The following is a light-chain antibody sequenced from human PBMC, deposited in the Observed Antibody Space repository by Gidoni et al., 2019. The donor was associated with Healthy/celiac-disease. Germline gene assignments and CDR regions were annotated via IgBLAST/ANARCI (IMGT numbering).Light chain of an antibody. CDR1: QSVLYSSNNKNY. CDR3: QKYYSPPRT. CDR2: WAS. Sequence: DIVMTQSPDSLAVSLCERATITCKSSQSVLYSSNNKNYLAWYQQKPGQPPKPLIYWASARESGVPDRFSGSGSGTDFTLTISSLQAEDVAVYYCQKYYSPPRTFGQETKLEIK. J-gene: IGKJ2*01. V-gene: IGKV4-1*01.